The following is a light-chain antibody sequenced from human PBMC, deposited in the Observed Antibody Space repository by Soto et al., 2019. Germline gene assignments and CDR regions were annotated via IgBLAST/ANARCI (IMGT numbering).Light chain of an antibody. CDR1: QSVSSY. V-gene: IGKV3-11*01. CDR2: DAS. J-gene: IGKJ4*01. Sequence: EIVLTQSPATLSLSPGERATLSCRASQSVSSYLVWYQQKPGLAPRLLIYDASNRATGIPARFSGSGSGTDFTLTISSLEPEDFAVYYCQQRSNWPPLTFGGGTKVDIK. CDR3: QQRSNWPPLT.